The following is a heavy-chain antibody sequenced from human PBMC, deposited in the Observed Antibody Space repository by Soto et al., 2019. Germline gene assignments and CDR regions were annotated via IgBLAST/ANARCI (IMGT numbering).Heavy chain of an antibody. CDR3: AKDREGCGTTRCLLYGLDV. CDR2: LSGSGGSI. CDR1: GFNFRNYV. D-gene: IGHD2-21*01. Sequence: EVQLLESGGGLAQPGGSLRLACAASGFNFRNYVMSWVRQAPGKGLEWVSGLSGSGGSIYYAESVKGRFTISRDNSKSTLYLQMDSLRAEDTAIYFCAKDREGCGTTRCLLYGLDVWCQGTTVIVSS. V-gene: IGHV3-23*01. J-gene: IGHJ6*02.